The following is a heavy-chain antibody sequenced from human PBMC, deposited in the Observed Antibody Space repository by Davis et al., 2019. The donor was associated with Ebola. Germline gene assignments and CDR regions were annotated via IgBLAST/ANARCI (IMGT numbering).Heavy chain of an antibody. V-gene: IGHV3-23*01. J-gene: IGHJ4*02. Sequence: GESLKISCAASGFSFGDYAMNWVRQAPGKGLEWVSAITGSGGSAYYADPVKGRFTLSRDNSKNTVYLQMNSLRGEDTAVYFCAKSPTYFPYDIDYWGQGTLVTVSS. CDR2: ITGSGGSA. D-gene: IGHD2/OR15-2a*01. CDR3: AKSPTYFPYDIDY. CDR1: GFSFGDYA.